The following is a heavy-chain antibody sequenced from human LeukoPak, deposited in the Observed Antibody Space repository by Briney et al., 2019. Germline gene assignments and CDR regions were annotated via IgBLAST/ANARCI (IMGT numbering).Heavy chain of an antibody. V-gene: IGHV3-23*01. CDR3: AKDSFPVVRGVGSDDGFAV. CDR2: AGDSAATT. D-gene: IGHD3-10*01. J-gene: IGHJ3*01. Sequence: WGSLRLSCAASGFTFATYGMSWVRQAPGKGLEWVSVAGDSAATTHYADSLKGRFFISRDNSKNTVHLQMNNLRAEDTAVYYCAKDSFPVVRGVGSDDGFAVWGQGTMVIVSS. CDR1: GFTFATYG.